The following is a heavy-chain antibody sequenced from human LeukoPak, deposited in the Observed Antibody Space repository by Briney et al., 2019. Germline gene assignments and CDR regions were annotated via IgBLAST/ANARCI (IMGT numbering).Heavy chain of an antibody. Sequence: ASVKVSCKASGYTFTSYGISWVRQAPGQGLEWMGWISAYNGNTNYAQKLKGRVTITTDTSTSTAYMELRSLRSDDTAVYYCARDSCSSTSCYRSYYYYYGMDVWGQGTTVTVSS. CDR1: GYTFTSYG. D-gene: IGHD2-2*02. CDR3: ARDSCSSTSCYRSYYYYYGMDV. CDR2: ISAYNGNT. V-gene: IGHV1-18*01. J-gene: IGHJ6*02.